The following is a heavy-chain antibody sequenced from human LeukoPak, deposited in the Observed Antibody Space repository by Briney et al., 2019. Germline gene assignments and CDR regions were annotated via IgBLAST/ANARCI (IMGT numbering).Heavy chain of an antibody. CDR1: GFTFSSYA. CDR2: ISYDGSNK. J-gene: IGHJ4*02. V-gene: IGHV3-30-3*01. D-gene: IGHD2-15*01. Sequence: PGGSLRLSCAASGFTFSSYAMHWVRQAPGKGLEWVAVISYDGSNKYYADSVKGRFTISRDNSKNTLYLQMNSLRAEDTAAYYCARVVAALDYWGQGTLVTVSS. CDR3: ARVVAALDY.